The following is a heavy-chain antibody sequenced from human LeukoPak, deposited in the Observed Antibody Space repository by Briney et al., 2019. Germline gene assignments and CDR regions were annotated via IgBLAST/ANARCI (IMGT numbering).Heavy chain of an antibody. CDR2: INHSGST. D-gene: IGHD6-6*01. J-gene: IGHJ4*02. Sequence: SETLSLTCAVSGGSFSGYYWSWIRQPPGKGLEWIGEINHSGSTNYNPSLKSRVTISVDTSKNQFSLKLSSVTAADTAVYYCARGREIAARYFDYWGQGTLVTVSS. CDR3: ARGREIAARYFDY. CDR1: GGSFSGYY. V-gene: IGHV4-34*01.